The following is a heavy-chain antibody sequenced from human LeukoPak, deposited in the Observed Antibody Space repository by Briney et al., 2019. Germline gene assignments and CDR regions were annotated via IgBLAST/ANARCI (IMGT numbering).Heavy chain of an antibody. J-gene: IGHJ6*02. V-gene: IGHV1-18*01. D-gene: IGHD2-15*01. CDR1: GYTFISYG. CDR3: AREFCSGGGCYYYGMDV. Sequence: ASVKVSCKASGYTFISYGIGWVRHAPGQGLEWMGWISGYNGNTNYAQKFQGRVTMTTDTSTSTAYLELRRLRSDGTGIYYCAREFCSGGGCYYYGMDVWGQGTTVTVS. CDR2: ISGYNGNT.